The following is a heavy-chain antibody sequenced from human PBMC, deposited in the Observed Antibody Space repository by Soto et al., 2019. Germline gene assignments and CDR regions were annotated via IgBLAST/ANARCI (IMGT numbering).Heavy chain of an antibody. CDR3: ARGYFDY. V-gene: IGHV1-46*01. Sequence: QVQLVQSGAEVKKPGASVKVSCKASGYTFTSYYMHWLRQAPGQGLEYMGIISPSGGLTSYTHKFQGRVTMTRDTSTSIVYMELSSLRSEDTAIYYCARGYFDYWGQGTLVTVSS. J-gene: IGHJ4*02. CDR2: ISPSGGLT. CDR1: GYTFTSYY.